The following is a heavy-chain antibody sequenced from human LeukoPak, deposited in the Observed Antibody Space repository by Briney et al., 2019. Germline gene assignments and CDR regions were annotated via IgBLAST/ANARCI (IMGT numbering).Heavy chain of an antibody. Sequence: SETLSLTCTVSGDSISSGGHYWSWIRQHPGKGLEWLGYMYYSGNTYYNPSLKSRVTISVDTSKNQFSLKLSSVTAADTAVYYCARGGQWLAPGPDYWGQGTLVTVSS. D-gene: IGHD6-19*01. CDR2: MYYSGNT. V-gene: IGHV4-31*03. CDR3: ARGGQWLAPGPDY. CDR1: GDSISSGGHY. J-gene: IGHJ4*02.